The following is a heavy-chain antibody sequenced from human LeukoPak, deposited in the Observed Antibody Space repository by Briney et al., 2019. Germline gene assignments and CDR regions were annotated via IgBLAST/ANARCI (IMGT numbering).Heavy chain of an antibody. CDR3: AKTMSPYYYDSSGF. D-gene: IGHD3-22*01. Sequence: GGSLRLSCAASGFTFSSYGMHWVRQAPGKGLEWGAFIRYDGSNKYYADSVKGRFTISRDNSKNTLYLQMNSLRTEDTAVYYCAKTMSPYYYDSSGFWGQGSLVTVSS. J-gene: IGHJ4*02. V-gene: IGHV3-30*02. CDR1: GFTFSSYG. CDR2: IRYDGSNK.